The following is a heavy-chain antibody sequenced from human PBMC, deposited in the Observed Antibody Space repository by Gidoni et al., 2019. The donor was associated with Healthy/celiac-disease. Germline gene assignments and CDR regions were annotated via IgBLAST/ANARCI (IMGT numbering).Heavy chain of an antibody. J-gene: IGHJ3*02. V-gene: IGHV3-48*01. CDR1: GFTFSSYS. CDR2: ISSSSSTI. CDR3: ARDPGDAFDI. Sequence: EVQLVESGGGLVQPGGSLRLSCAASGFTFSSYSMNWVRQAPGKGLEWVSYISSSSSTIYYADSVKGRFTISRDNAKNSLYLQMNSLRAEDTAVYYCARDPGDAFDIWGQGTMVTVSS.